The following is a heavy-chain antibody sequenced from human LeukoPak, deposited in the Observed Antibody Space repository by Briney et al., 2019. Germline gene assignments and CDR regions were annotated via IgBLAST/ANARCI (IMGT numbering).Heavy chain of an antibody. CDR2: IWYDGSNK. CDR3: AKGGREMATITRFDY. V-gene: IGHV3-33*06. J-gene: IGHJ4*02. CDR1: GFTFSSYG. D-gene: IGHD5-24*01. Sequence: PGGSLRLSCAASGFTFSSYGMHWVRKAPGKGLEWVAVIWYDGSNKYYADSVKGRFTISRDNSKNTLYLQMNSLRAEDTAVYYCAKGGREMATITRFDYWGQGTLVTVSS.